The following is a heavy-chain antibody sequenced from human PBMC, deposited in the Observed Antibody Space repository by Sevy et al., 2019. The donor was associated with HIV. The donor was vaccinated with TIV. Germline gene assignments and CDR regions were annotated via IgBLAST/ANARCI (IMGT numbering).Heavy chain of an antibody. V-gene: IGHV3-30-3*01. CDR3: ARGGYCSSGVCAGVSQTGTS. CDR1: GFTFSTYA. D-gene: IGHD2-8*01. CDR2: ISSDVSNK. Sequence: GGSLRLSCAASGFTFSTYAMHWVRQAPGKGLEWVALISSDVSNKYYADSVKGRFTISRDNSKNTLYRQMNSLRVDDTAMYYCARGGYCSSGVCAGVSQTGTSWGQGTLVTVSS. J-gene: IGHJ4*02.